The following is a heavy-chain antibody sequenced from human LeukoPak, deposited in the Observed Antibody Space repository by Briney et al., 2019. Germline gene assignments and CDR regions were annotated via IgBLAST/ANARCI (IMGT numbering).Heavy chain of an antibody. CDR2: MNPNSGNT. CDR3: SCHSIAYYYYGMDV. V-gene: IGHV1-8*01. Sequence: ASVKVSCKASGYTFTSYDINWVRQATGQGLEWMGWMNPNSGNTGYAQKFQGRVTMTEDTSTDTAYMELSSLRSEDTAVYYCSCHSIAYYYYGMDVWGQGTTVTVSS. J-gene: IGHJ6*02. D-gene: IGHD2-15*01. CDR1: GYTFTSYD.